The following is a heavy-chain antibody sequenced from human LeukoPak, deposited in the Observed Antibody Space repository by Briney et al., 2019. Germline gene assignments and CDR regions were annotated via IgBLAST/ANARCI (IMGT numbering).Heavy chain of an antibody. Sequence: ASVKVSCKASGYTFTGYYMHWVLQAPGQGLEWMGWINPNSGGTNYAQKFQGRVTMTRDTSINTAYMELSRLTSDDTAVYYCASPQIRNVFDIWGQGTMVTVSS. CDR3: ASPQIRNVFDI. J-gene: IGHJ3*02. CDR1: GYTFTGYY. V-gene: IGHV1-2*02. D-gene: IGHD1-1*01. CDR2: INPNSGGT.